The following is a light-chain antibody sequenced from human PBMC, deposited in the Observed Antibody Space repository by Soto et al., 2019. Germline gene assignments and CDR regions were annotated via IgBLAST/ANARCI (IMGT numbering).Light chain of an antibody. V-gene: IGLV2-14*01. CDR2: EVT. Sequence: QSALTQPASVSGSPGQSITISCTGTSGDIGSYNRVSWYQQRPGKAPKLIIYEVTDRPSGVSNRFSGSKSGNTASLTISGLQAEDEAEYYCSSYTNINTRACVFGTGTKVPVL. J-gene: IGLJ1*01. CDR3: SSYTNINTRACV. CDR1: SGDIGSYNR.